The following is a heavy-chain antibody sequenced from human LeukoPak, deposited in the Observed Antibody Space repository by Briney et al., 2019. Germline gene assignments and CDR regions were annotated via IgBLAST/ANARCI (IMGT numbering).Heavy chain of an antibody. CDR3: ARDPGGNDDVY. D-gene: IGHD1-1*01. CDR2: ISSSGSRL. CDR1: GFIFSGYY. Sequence: SGGSLRLSCAASGFIFSGYYMGWIRQAPGKGLEWVSYISSSGSRLYYTDSVKGRFTISRDNAKNSLHLQMNSLRVEDTAVYYCARDPGGNDDVYWGQGTLVTVSS. J-gene: IGHJ4*02. V-gene: IGHV3-11*04.